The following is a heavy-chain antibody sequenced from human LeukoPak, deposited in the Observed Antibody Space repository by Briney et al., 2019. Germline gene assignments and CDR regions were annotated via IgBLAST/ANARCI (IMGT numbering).Heavy chain of an antibody. V-gene: IGHV4-59*01. CDR3: ARGVDAFDI. J-gene: IGHJ3*02. CDR2: IYYSGST. CDR1: GGSISSYY. Sequence: SETLSLTCTVSGGSISSYYWSWTRQPPGKGLEWIGYIYYSGSTNYNPSLKSRVTISVDTSKNQFSLKLSSVTAADTAVYYCARGVDAFDIWGQGTMVTVSS.